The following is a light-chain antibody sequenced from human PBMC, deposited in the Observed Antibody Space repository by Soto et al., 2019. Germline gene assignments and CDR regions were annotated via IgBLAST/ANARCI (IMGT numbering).Light chain of an antibody. V-gene: IGLV2-11*01. CDR3: CSYAGSPYV. CDR2: DVN. Sequence: QSALTQPRSVSGSPGQSVTLSCTGTSSDVGGYNYVSWYQQHPGKAPKLMIYDVNKRPSGVPDRFSGSKSGNTASLTITGLQAEDEADYYCCSYAGSPYVFGTGTKLTVL. CDR1: SSDVGGYNY. J-gene: IGLJ1*01.